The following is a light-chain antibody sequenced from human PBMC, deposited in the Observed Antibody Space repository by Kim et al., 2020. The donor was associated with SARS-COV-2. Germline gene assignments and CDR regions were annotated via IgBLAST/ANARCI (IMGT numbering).Light chain of an antibody. CDR2: NTH. V-gene: IGLV8-61*01. CDR3: VIYLHSGIGM. J-gene: IGLJ3*02. CDR1: CGPVSPSYS. Sequence: GAVILTFGLTCGPVSPSYSPSWHQQTPGRPPRTLIYNTHTRFSGVPDRFSGSIVGNKAALTITGAQSDDEGDYFCVIYLHSGIGMFGGGTQLTVL.